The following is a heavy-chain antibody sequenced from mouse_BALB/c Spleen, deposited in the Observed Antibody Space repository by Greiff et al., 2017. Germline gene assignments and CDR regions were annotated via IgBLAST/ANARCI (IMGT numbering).Heavy chain of an antibody. V-gene: IGHV1-4*01. D-gene: IGHD3-1*01. CDR1: GYTFTSYT. J-gene: IGHJ2*01. CDR3: ARRGLAQLGLDY. CDR2: INPSSGYT. Sequence: QVQLKQSGAELARPGASVKMSCKASGYTFTSYTMHWVKQRPGQGLEWIGYINPSSGYTNYNQKFKDKATLTADKSSSTAYMQLSSLTSEDSAVYYCARRGLAQLGLDYWGQGTTLTVSS.